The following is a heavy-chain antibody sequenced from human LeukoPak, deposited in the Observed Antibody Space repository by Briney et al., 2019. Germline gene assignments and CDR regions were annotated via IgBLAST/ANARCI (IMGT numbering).Heavy chain of an antibody. CDR2: IIPIFGTA. D-gene: IGHD6-13*01. V-gene: IGHV1-69*13. CDR1: GGTFSSYA. Sequence: ASVKVSCKASGGTFSSYAISWVRQAPGQGLEWMGGIIPIFGTANYAQKFQGRVTITADESTSTAYMELSSLRPEDTAVYYCARGLSIAAAGFDYWGQGTLVTVSS. CDR3: ARGLSIAAAGFDY. J-gene: IGHJ4*02.